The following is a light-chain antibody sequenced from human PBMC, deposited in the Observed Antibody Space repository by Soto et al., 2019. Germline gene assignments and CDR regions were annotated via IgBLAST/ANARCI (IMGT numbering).Light chain of an antibody. CDR1: SSDVGGYNY. CDR2: EVS. Sequence: QSALTQPPSASGAPGQSVTISCPGTSSDVGGYNYVSWFQQHPGRAPKLMIYEVSKRPSGVPDRFSGSKSGNTASLTVSGLQAEDEADYFCTSYAATYIVLVGGGTKLTVL. J-gene: IGLJ2*01. V-gene: IGLV2-8*01. CDR3: TSYAATYIVL.